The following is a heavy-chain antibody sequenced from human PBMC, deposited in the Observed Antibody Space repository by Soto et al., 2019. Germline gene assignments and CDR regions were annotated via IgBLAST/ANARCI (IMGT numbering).Heavy chain of an antibody. CDR1: GFTFSDYA. Sequence: VQLVEAGGGVVQPGRSLRLSCAASGFTFSDYAMHWVRQAPGKGLEWVAVVSHDGRNTHYADSGKGRFTISRDSSKNTVSLEMTSLRAEDTAVYYRAEGGRQWVVRSDFNYWGQGALVTVSS. D-gene: IGHD6-19*01. CDR3: AEGGRQWVVRSDFNY. CDR2: VSHDGRNT. V-gene: IGHV3-30*03. J-gene: IGHJ4*02.